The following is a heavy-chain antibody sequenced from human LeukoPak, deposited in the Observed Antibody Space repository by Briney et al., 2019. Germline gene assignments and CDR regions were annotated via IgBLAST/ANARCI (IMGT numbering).Heavy chain of an antibody. CDR1: GGSISSYY. Sequence: SETLSLTCTVSGGSISSYYWSWIRQPPGKGLEWIGYIYYSGSTNYNPSLKSRVTISVDTSKNQFSLKLSSVTAADTAVYYCASYCSSTSCYTAFDYWGQGTLVTVSS. V-gene: IGHV4-59*01. D-gene: IGHD2-2*02. J-gene: IGHJ4*02. CDR2: IYYSGST. CDR3: ASYCSSTSCYTAFDY.